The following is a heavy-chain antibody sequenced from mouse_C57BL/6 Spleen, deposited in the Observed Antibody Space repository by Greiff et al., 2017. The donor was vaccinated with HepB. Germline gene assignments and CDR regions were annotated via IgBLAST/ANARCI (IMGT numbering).Heavy chain of an antibody. J-gene: IGHJ3*01. CDR1: GYSITSGYY. V-gene: IGHV3-6*01. CDR2: ISYDGSN. CDR3: AKEAYDGYYAAY. Sequence: EVQLQESGPGLVKPSQSLSLTCSVTGYSITSGYYWNWIRQFPGNKLEWMGYISYDGSNNYNPSLKNRISITRDTSKNQFFLKLNSVTTEDTATYYCAKEAYDGYYAAYWGQGTLVTVSA. D-gene: IGHD2-3*01.